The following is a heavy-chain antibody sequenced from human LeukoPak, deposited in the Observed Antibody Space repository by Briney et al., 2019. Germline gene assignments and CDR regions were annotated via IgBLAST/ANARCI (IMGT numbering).Heavy chain of an antibody. V-gene: IGHV3-21*01. CDR2: ITGSSTYI. Sequence: GGSLRLSCAASGFTFSSYAMHWVRQAPGKGLEWVSSITGSSTYIYYSDSLRGRFTITRDNAKNSVYLQMNSLRAEDTAVYYCARGGISSSWGYWGQGTLVTVSS. D-gene: IGHD6-13*01. CDR1: GFTFSSYA. J-gene: IGHJ4*02. CDR3: ARGGISSSWGY.